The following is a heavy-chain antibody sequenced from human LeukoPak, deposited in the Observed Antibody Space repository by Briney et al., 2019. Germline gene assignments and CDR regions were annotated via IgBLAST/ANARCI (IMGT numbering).Heavy chain of an antibody. V-gene: IGHV4-30-4*07. CDR3: ARGSSDFWSGYYTWFDP. D-gene: IGHD3-3*01. Sequence: SQTLSLTCAVSGGSISSGGYSWSSIRQPPGKGLEWIGYIYYSGSTNYNPSRKSRVTISVDTSKNQFSLKLSSVTAADTAVYYCARGSSDFWSGYYTWFDPWGQGTLVTVSS. CDR2: IYYSGST. J-gene: IGHJ5*02. CDR1: GGSISSGGYS.